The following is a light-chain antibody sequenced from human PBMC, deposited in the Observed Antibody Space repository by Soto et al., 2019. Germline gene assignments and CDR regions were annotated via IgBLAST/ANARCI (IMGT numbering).Light chain of an antibody. CDR2: EVT. CDR3: SSHTSGDTRV. V-gene: IGLV2-14*01. Sequence: GTSSDVGGYDYVSWYQQHPDKAPKLIIYEVTKRPSGVSNRFSGSKSGNTASLTISGLQPEDEADYYCSSHTSGDTRVFGSGTKVTVL. J-gene: IGLJ1*01. CDR1: SSDVGGYDY.